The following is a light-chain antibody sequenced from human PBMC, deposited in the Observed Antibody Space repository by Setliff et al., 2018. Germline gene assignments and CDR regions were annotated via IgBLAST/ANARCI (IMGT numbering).Light chain of an antibody. CDR1: SSDIGGDYY. J-gene: IGLJ1*01. CDR3: CSYAGNSYV. CDR2: NVN. Sequence: SALTQPASVSGSPGQSITISCTGTSSDIGGDYYVSWYQQYPGKAPKLIIYNVNKRPSGVPDRFSASRSGDTASLTISGLQAEDESDYYCCSYAGNSYVFGTGTKVTVL. V-gene: IGLV2-11*01.